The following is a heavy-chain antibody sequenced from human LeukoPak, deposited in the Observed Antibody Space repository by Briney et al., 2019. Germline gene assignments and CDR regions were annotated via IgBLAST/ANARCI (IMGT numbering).Heavy chain of an antibody. Sequence: SVKVSCKASGGTFSSYAIIWVRQAPGQGLEWMGRIIPILGIANYAQKFQGRVTITADKSTSTAYMELSSLRSEDTAVYYCARGDLSYGDAFDIWGQGTMVTVSS. J-gene: IGHJ3*02. V-gene: IGHV1-69*04. CDR1: GGTFSSYA. CDR3: ARGDLSYGDAFDI. CDR2: IIPILGIA. D-gene: IGHD1-26*01.